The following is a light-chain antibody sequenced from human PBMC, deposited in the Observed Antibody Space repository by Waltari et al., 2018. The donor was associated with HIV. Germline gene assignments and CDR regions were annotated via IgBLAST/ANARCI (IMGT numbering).Light chain of an antibody. Sequence: QSALTQPASVSGSPGQSITISCTGTSSDVGGYNLVSWYQQHPGKASKLMIYEVSKRPSGVSNRFSGSKSGNTASLTISGLQAEDEADYYCCAYAGSTTYVIFGGGTKLTVL. CDR2: EVS. V-gene: IGLV2-23*02. CDR3: CAYAGSTTYVI. CDR1: SSDVGGYNL. J-gene: IGLJ2*01.